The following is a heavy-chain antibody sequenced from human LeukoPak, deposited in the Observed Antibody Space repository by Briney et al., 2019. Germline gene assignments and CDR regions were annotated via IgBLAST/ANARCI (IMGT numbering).Heavy chain of an antibody. D-gene: IGHD2-21*02. J-gene: IGHJ4*02. V-gene: IGHV3-53*01. CDR1: GFIVSSNY. CDR2: IYSNGDT. Sequence: GGSLRLSCAVSGFIVSSNYMSWVRQAPGKGPEWVSVIYSNGDTYYPDSVKGRFTIFRDNSKNTLYLQMNSLRAEDTAVYYCARGSVTDFDYWGQGTLVTVSS. CDR3: ARGSVTDFDY.